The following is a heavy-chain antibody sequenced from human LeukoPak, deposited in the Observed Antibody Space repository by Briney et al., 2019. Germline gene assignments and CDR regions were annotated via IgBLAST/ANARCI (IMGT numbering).Heavy chain of an antibody. V-gene: IGHV3-13*01. CDR3: AKGLRGGIDY. CDR2: IGTAGDT. J-gene: IGHJ4*02. CDR1: GFTFSSYD. Sequence: GGSLRLSCAASGFTFSSYDMHWVRQATGKGLEWVSAIGTAGDTYYPGSVKGRFTISRDNSKNTLYLQMNSLRAEDTAVYYCAKGLRGGIDYWGQGTLVTVSS. D-gene: IGHD3-16*01.